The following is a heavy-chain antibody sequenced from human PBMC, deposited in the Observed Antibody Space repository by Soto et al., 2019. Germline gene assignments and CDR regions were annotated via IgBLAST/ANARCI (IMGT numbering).Heavy chain of an antibody. J-gene: IGHJ4*02. CDR2: IYYSGTT. V-gene: IGHV4-39*01. CDR1: GGSISSSSYF. Sequence: SSETLSLTCTVSGGSISSSSYFWGLILQPPGKGLEWIGNIYYSGTTYYNQSLKSRVTISVDTSKNQFSLKLNSVTAADTAVYYCARRTTGTAGYIDYWGRGTLVTVSS. D-gene: IGHD1-1*01. CDR3: ARRTTGTAGYIDY.